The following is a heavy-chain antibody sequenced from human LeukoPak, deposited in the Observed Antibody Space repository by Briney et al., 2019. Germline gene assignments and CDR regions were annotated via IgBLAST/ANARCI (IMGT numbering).Heavy chain of an antibody. V-gene: IGHV1-69*06. CDR1: GGTFSNYA. CDR3: ARTRPAGNYDILTGLTNYYFDY. CDR2: IIPIFGTA. Sequence: ASVKVSCKASGGTFSNYAISWVRQAPGQGLEWMGGIIPIFGTANYAQKFQGRVTITADKSTSTAYMGLSSLRSEDTAVYYCARTRPAGNYDILTGLTNYYFDYWGQGTLVTVSS. J-gene: IGHJ4*02. D-gene: IGHD3-9*01.